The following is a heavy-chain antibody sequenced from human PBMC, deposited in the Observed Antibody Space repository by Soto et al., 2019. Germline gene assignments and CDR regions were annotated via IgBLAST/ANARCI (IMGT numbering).Heavy chain of an antibody. CDR1: GYSFTSYW. Sequence: GESLKISCKGSGYSFTSYWIGWVRQMPGKGLEWMGIIYPGDSDTRYSPSFQGQVTISADKSISTAYLQWSSLKASDTAMYYCARQSSSPVPYSYGMDVWGQGTTVTAS. J-gene: IGHJ6*02. CDR3: ARQSSSPVPYSYGMDV. CDR2: IYPGDSDT. V-gene: IGHV5-51*01. D-gene: IGHD6-6*01.